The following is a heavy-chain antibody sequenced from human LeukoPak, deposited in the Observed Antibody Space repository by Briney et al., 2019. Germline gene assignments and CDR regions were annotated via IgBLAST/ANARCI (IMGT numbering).Heavy chain of an antibody. D-gene: IGHD2-15*01. CDR2: INGEGGDIST. CDR1: GFTFSNYW. J-gene: IGHJ3*02. Sequence: GGSLRLSCAASGFTFSNYWMHWVRQAPGKGLVWVSRINGEGGDISTTYADSVKGRFTISRDNAKNTLNLQMNSLRADDTAVYYCARDVGGRRNAFDIWGHGTMVTVSS. CDR3: ARDVGGRRNAFDI. V-gene: IGHV3-74*01.